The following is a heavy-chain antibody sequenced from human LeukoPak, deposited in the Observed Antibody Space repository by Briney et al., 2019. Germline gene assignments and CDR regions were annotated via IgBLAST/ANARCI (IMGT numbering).Heavy chain of an antibody. V-gene: IGHV1-18*01. J-gene: IGHJ4*02. CDR3: ARDLGFSYCSGGSCYSLDY. D-gene: IGHD2-15*01. CDR1: GYTFTSYG. CDR2: ISAYNGNT. Sequence: ASVKVPCKASGYTFTSYGISWVRQAPGQGLEWMGWISAYNGNTNYAQKLQGRVTMTTDTSTSTAYMELRSLRSDDTAVYYCARDLGFSYCSGGSCYSLDYWGQGTLVTVSS.